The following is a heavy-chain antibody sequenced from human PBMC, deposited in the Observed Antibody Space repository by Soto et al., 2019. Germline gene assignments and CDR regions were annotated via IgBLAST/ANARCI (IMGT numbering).Heavy chain of an antibody. D-gene: IGHD2-15*01. CDR2: ISYDGSNK. V-gene: IGHV3-30*18. J-gene: IGHJ6*02. Sequence: QVQLVESGGGVVQPGRSLRLSCAASGFTFSSFGMHWVRRAPGKGLEWVAVISYDGSNKYYADSVKGRFTISRDNSKYTLYLQMNSLRAEDTAMYYCAKGGGTGAYYGMDVWGQGTTVTVSS. CDR1: GFTFSSFG. CDR3: AKGGGTGAYYGMDV.